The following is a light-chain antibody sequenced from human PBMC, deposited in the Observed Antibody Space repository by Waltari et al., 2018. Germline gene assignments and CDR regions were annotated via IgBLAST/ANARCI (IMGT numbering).Light chain of an antibody. CDR3: QNRRNWPLLT. CDR2: EES. Sequence: VLTQSPATLSLSPGDRATLSCRASQYIGDYLAWYQQKPGPAPRLLMSEESNRATGVPDRFSASGSGTDFTLTVSSLEPEDFAVYYCQNRRNWPLLTFGGGTKVEIK. V-gene: IGKV3-11*01. J-gene: IGKJ4*01. CDR1: QYIGDY.